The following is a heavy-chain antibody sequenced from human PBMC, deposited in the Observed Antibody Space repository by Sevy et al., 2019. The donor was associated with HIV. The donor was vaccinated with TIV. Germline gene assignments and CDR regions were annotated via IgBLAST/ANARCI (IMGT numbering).Heavy chain of an antibody. Sequence: SETLSLTCAVYGGSFSGYYWSWIRQPPGKGLEWIGEINHSGSTNYNPSLKSRVTISVDTSKNQFSLKLSSVTAADTAVYYCARGTAMVQYYFDYWGQGTLVTVSS. D-gene: IGHD5-18*01. J-gene: IGHJ4*02. CDR1: GGSFSGYY. CDR2: INHSGST. V-gene: IGHV4-34*01. CDR3: ARGTAMVQYYFDY.